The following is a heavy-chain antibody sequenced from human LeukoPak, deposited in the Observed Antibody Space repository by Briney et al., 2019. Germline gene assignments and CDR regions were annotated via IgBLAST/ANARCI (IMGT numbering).Heavy chain of an antibody. J-gene: IGHJ6*03. V-gene: IGHV4-28*03. CDR2: IYYSGST. CDR1: GFSISSSNW. CDR3: ARAMDV. Sequence: SETLSLTCAVSGFSISSSNWWGWIRQPPGKGLEWIGNIYYSGSTYYNPSLKSRVSVSVDTSKNQFSLKLTSVTAADTAVYYCARAMDVWGKGTTVTISS.